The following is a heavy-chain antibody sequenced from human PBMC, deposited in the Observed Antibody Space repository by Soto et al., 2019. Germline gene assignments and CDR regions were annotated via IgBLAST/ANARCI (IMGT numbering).Heavy chain of an antibody. Sequence: LRLSCAASGFSFSSYSMNWVRQAPGKGLEWVSSITSSGSYIYYADSVKGRFTVSRDNARNSLYLQMNSLRVEDTAVYYCARIGAEWHPNYGLDVWGQGTTVTVSS. J-gene: IGHJ6*02. CDR2: ITSSGSYI. D-gene: IGHD3-3*01. CDR3: ARIGAEWHPNYGLDV. CDR1: GFSFSSYS. V-gene: IGHV3-21*01.